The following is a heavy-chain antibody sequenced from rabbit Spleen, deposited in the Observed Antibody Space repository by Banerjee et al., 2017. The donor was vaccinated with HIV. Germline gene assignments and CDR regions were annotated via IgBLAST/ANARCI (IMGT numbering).Heavy chain of an antibody. Sequence: QEQLEESGGDLVKPGASLTLTCTASGIDFSSKYWLCWVRQAPGKGLEWIGCIYGGSGSTYYASWAKGRFTISETSSTTVTLQLTSLTAADTATYFCARAIGAAYAYDFWGPGTLVTV. CDR3: ARAIGAAYAYDF. CDR2: IYGGSGST. D-gene: IGHD6-1*01. CDR1: GIDFSSKYW. J-gene: IGHJ6*01. V-gene: IGHV1S45*01.